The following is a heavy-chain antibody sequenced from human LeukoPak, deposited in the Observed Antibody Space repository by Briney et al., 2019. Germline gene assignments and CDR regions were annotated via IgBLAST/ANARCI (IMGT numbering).Heavy chain of an antibody. CDR2: ISSSGSTI. CDR3: ARGDAVAGTVY. V-gene: IGHV3-48*04. D-gene: IGHD6-19*01. Sequence: GGSLRLSCAASGFTFSSYSMSWIRQTPGKGLEWVSYISSSGSTIYYADSVKGRFTISRDNAKNSLYLQMNSLRAEDTAVYYCARGDAVAGTVYWGQGTLVTVSS. CDR1: GFTFSSYS. J-gene: IGHJ4*02.